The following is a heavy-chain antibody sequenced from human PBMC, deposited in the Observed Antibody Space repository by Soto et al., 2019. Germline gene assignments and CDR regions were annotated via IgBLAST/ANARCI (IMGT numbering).Heavy chain of an antibody. V-gene: IGHV3-23*01. D-gene: IGHD2-21*01. CDR3: AQDRGWGVVSPSHDY. CDR2: IRATGGET. CDR1: GFTFRNFV. J-gene: IGHJ4*02. Sequence: EVQLLESGGGMVQPGGSLRVSCAASGFTFRNFVMSWVRQAPEKGLEWVSAIRATGGETFYADSVKGRFTISRDNSKNTLYLQMNSLRDEDTALYFCAQDRGWGVVSPSHDYWGQGTLVTVSS.